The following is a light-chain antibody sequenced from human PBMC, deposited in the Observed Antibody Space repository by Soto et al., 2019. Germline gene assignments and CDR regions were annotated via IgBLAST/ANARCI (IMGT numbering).Light chain of an antibody. J-gene: IGKJ1*01. CDR3: QQRSNWPRT. CDR1: RSVKTN. V-gene: IGKV3-15*01. Sequence: EIVMTQSPATLSVSPGERATLSCRASRSVKTNLAWYQQNPGQAPRLLIYGASTRATNVSARFSGSGSGTEFTLTISSLQSEDFALYYCQQRSNWPRTFGQGTKVDIK. CDR2: GAS.